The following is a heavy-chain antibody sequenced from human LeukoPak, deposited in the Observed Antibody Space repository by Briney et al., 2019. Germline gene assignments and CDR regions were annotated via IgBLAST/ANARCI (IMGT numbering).Heavy chain of an antibody. CDR3: SAGVGYSGYDYAFDI. D-gene: IGHD5-12*01. V-gene: IGHV4-4*07. Sequence: VTLSLTCTVSGGFISSYYWSWIRQPAGKGLEWVGRLYTRGSTKYNPALKRRVNLYVGTSKKQFLLQLSTVTAAETAVDYWSAGVGYSGYDYAFDISGQGTMVTASS. CDR1: GGFISSYY. J-gene: IGHJ3*02. CDR2: LYTRGST.